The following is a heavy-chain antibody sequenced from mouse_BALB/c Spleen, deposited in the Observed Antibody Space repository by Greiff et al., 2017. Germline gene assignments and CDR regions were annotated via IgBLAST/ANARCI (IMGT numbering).Heavy chain of an antibody. D-gene: IGHD3-2*01. J-gene: IGHJ2*01. CDR1: GYSFTSYW. Sequence: EVQLQQSGTVLARPGASVKMSCKASGYSFTSYWMHWVKQRPGQGLEWIGAIYPGNSDTSYNQKFKGKAKLTAVTSASTAYMELSSLTNEDSAVYYCTRSKREDSSGFYFDYWGQGTTLTVSS. CDR2: IYPGNSDT. V-gene: IGHV1-5*01. CDR3: TRSKREDSSGFYFDY.